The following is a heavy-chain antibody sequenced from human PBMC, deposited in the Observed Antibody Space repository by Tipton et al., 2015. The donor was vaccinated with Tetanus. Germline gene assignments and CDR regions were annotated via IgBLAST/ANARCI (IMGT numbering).Heavy chain of an antibody. CDR2: IYYSGST. J-gene: IGHJ4*02. CDR1: GGSISSYY. D-gene: IGHD6-13*01. Sequence: TLSLTCTVSGGSISSYYWSWIRQPPGKGLEWIGYIYYSGSTNYNPSLKSRVTISVDTSKNQFSLKLSSVTAADTAVYYCARGRIAVSGGGLDYWGQGTLVTVSS. CDR3: ARGRIAVSGGGLDY. V-gene: IGHV4-59*01.